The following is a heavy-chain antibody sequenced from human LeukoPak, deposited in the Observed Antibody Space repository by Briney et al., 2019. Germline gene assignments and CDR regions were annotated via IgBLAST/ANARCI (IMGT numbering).Heavy chain of an antibody. Sequence: GGSLRLSCAASGFTFSSYSMTWVRQAPGKGLEWVSSISSSSSYIYYADSVKGRFTISRDNAKNSLYLQMNSLRAEDTAVYYCARDRSYSQFDYWGQGTLVTVSS. V-gene: IGHV3-21*01. CDR3: ARDRSYSQFDY. D-gene: IGHD4-11*01. J-gene: IGHJ4*02. CDR1: GFTFSSYS. CDR2: ISSSSSYI.